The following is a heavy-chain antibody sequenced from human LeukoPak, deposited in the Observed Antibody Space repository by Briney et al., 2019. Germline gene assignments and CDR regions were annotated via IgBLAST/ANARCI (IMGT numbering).Heavy chain of an antibody. Sequence: GGSLRLSCAASGFTFSSYWMSWVRQAPGKGLEWVANIKQDGSEKYYVDSVKGRFTISRDNAKNSLYLQMNSLRAEDTAVYYCARLREIPVFGVVTKSTSYFDYWGQGTLVTVSS. V-gene: IGHV3-7*01. CDR2: IKQDGSEK. D-gene: IGHD3-3*01. J-gene: IGHJ4*02. CDR3: ARLREIPVFGVVTKSTSYFDY. CDR1: GFTFSSYW.